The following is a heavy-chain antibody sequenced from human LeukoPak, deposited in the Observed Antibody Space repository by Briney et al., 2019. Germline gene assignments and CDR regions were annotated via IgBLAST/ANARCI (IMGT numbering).Heavy chain of an antibody. J-gene: IGHJ3*02. Sequence: PSETLSLTCTVSGGSISSGRYFWNWIRQPAGEGLEWVGRIYTSGSTDYNPSLKSRVTISLDTSKNQFSLNLSSVTAADTAVYYCARGGYYDSSGSRDAFDIWGQGTMVTVSS. CDR1: GGSISSGRYF. V-gene: IGHV4-61*02. CDR2: IYTSGST. CDR3: ARGGYYDSSGSRDAFDI. D-gene: IGHD3-22*01.